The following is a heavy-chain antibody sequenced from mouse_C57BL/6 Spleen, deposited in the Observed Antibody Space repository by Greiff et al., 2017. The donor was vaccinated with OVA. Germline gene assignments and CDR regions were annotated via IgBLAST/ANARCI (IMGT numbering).Heavy chain of an antibody. V-gene: IGHV14-2*01. CDR3: ASHYYGSSSYYYAMDY. J-gene: IGHJ4*01. Sequence: EVKLQQSGAELVKPGASVKLSCTASGFNIKDYYMHWVKQRTEQGLEWIGRIDPEDGETKYAPKFQGKATITADTSSNTAYLQLSSLTSEDTAVYYCASHYYGSSSYYYAMDYWGQGTSVTVSS. D-gene: IGHD1-1*01. CDR2: IDPEDGET. CDR1: GFNIKDYY.